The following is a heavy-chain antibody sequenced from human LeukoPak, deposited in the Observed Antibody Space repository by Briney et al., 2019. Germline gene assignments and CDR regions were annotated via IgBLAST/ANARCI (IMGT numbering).Heavy chain of an antibody. D-gene: IGHD3-10*01. J-gene: IGHJ6*02. CDR1: GFTFSSYA. Sequence: GGSLRLSCAASGFTFSSYAMSWVRQAPGKGLEWVSVISGSGGSTYYADSVKGRFTISRDNSKNTLYLQMNSLRAEDTAVYYCAKEGSGSRDYYYGMDVWGQGTTVTVSS. V-gene: IGHV3-23*01. CDR3: AKEGSGSRDYYYGMDV. CDR2: ISGSGGST.